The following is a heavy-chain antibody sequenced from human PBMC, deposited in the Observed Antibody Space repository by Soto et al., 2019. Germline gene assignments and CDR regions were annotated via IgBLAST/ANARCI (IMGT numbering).Heavy chain of an antibody. V-gene: IGHV4-34*01. J-gene: IGHJ6*03. Sequence: SETLSLTCAVYGGSFSGYYWSWIRQPPGKGLEWIGEINHSGSTNYNPSLKSRVTISVDTSKNQFSLKLSPVTAADTAVYYCARAYSSGNYYYYYMDVWGKGTTVTVSS. CDR1: GGSFSGYY. CDR3: ARAYSSGNYYYYYMDV. CDR2: INHSGST. D-gene: IGHD6-19*01.